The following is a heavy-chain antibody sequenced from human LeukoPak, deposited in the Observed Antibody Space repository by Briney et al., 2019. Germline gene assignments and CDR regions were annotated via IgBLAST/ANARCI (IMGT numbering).Heavy chain of an antibody. J-gene: IGHJ4*02. CDR1: GYTFSSYA. CDR2: ISSNGGST. Sequence: PGRSLRLSCAASGYTFSSYAMHWVRQAPGKGQEYVSAISSNGGSTYYANSVKGRFTISRDNSKNTLYLQMGSLRAEDMAVYYCARVNYYDSSGYEDYWGQGTLVTVSS. CDR3: ARVNYYDSSGYEDY. D-gene: IGHD3-22*01. V-gene: IGHV3-64*01.